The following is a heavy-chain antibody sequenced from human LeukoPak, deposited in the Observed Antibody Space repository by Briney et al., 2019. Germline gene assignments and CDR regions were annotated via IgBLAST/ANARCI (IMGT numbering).Heavy chain of an antibody. D-gene: IGHD5-18*01. Sequence: PGGSLRLSCAASGFTFSSYEMNWVRQAPGKGLEWVSYISSSGSTIYYADSVKGRFTISRDSAKNSLYLQMNSLRAEDTAVYYCARDSRRQLWLRAPTFDYWGQGTLVTVSS. V-gene: IGHV3-48*03. J-gene: IGHJ4*02. CDR3: ARDSRRQLWLRAPTFDY. CDR1: GFTFSSYE. CDR2: ISSSGSTI.